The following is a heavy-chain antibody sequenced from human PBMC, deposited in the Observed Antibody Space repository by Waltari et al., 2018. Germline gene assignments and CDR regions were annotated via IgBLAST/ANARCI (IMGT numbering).Heavy chain of an antibody. V-gene: IGHV4-59*08. CDR2: VDYIGST. J-gene: IGHJ4*02. CDR1: GGSVSSYY. CDR3: ARQPRTNTWDYYFDY. Sequence: QVQLQESGPGLVKPSETLSITCTVSGGSVSSYYWSWVRQPPGKALEWIGYVDYIGSTNYNPSLKGRVTISIDRSSNRFSLRLTSVTAADTAIYFCARQPRTNTWDYYFDYWGQGTLVTVSS. D-gene: IGHD3-10*01.